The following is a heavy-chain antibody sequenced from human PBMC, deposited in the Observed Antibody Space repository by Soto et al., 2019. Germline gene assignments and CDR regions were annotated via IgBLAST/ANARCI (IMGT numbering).Heavy chain of an antibody. D-gene: IGHD6-6*01. CDR1: GFSLSTSGVG. V-gene: IGHV2-5*02. CDR2: IYWDDDK. CDR3: AHSPGLYSSSSYYSYGMDV. J-gene: IGHJ6*02. Sequence: QITLKESGPTLVKPTQTLTLTCTFSGFSLSTSGVGVGWIRQPPGKALEWLALIYWDDDKRYSPSLKSRLTIPKDTSKNQVVLTLTNMDPVDTATYYCAHSPGLYSSSSYYSYGMDVGGQGTTVTVSS.